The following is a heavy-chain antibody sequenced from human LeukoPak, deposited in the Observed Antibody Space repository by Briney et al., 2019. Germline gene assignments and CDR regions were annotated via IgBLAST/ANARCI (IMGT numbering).Heavy chain of an antibody. Sequence: SETLSLTCTVSGGSISSYNWSWIRQPAGKGLEWIGRIYTSGSTNYDPSLKSRVTMSVDTSKNQFSLKLSSVTAADTAVYYCATLIWFGEFRHWGQGTLVTVSS. CDR1: GGSISSYN. D-gene: IGHD3-10*01. CDR3: ATLIWFGEFRH. CDR2: IYTSGST. J-gene: IGHJ4*02. V-gene: IGHV4-4*07.